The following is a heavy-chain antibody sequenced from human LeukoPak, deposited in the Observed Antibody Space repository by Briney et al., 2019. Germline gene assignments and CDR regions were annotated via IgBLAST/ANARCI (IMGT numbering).Heavy chain of an antibody. V-gene: IGHV1-46*03. J-gene: IGHJ4*02. CDR2: INPSGGST. CDR1: GYTFTSYY. D-gene: IGHD3-3*01. Sequence: ASVKVSCKPSGYTFTSYYMHWVGPAPAQGLAGVGIINPSGGSTSYAQKLQGRVTMTRDTSTSTVYMELSSLRSEDTAVYYCATGANYDFWSGNDYWGQGTLVTVSS. CDR3: ATGANYDFWSGNDY.